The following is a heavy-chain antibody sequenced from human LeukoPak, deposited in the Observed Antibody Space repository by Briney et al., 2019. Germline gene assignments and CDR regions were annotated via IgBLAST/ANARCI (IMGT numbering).Heavy chain of an antibody. J-gene: IGHJ4*02. D-gene: IGHD3-22*01. CDR2: ISYDGSNK. CDR3: AKAPGYYDSSVPFYFDY. CDR1: GFTFSSFG. V-gene: IGHV3-30*18. Sequence: GGSLRLSCAASGFTFSSFGMHWVRQAPGKGLEWVAVISYDGSNKYFADSVKGRFTISRDNSKNTLYLQTNSLRAEDTAMYYCAKAPGYYDSSVPFYFDYWGQGTLVTVSS.